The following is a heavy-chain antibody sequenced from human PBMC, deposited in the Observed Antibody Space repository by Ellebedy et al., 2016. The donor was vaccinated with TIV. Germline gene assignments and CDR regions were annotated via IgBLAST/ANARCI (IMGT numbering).Heavy chain of an antibody. D-gene: IGHD2-2*01. CDR2: MYFSGSS. CDR1: GESFSDYY. J-gene: IGHJ4*02. CDR3: AASESADSDY. Sequence: MPSETLSLTCAVYGESFSDYYWNWIRQPPGKGLEWIGHMYFSGSSNYNPSRTSRLPMSIDTSKNQFALKMSSVTGADTAVYYCAASESADSDYWGPGTLVTVSS. V-gene: IGHV4-59*01.